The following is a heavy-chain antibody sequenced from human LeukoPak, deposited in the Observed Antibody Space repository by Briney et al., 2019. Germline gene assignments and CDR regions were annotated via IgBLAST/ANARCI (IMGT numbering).Heavy chain of an antibody. CDR2: INHSGST. D-gene: IGHD6-13*01. Sequence: SETLSLTCAVYGGSFSGYYWSWIRQPPGKGLEWIGEINHSGSTNYNPSLKSRVTISVDTSKNQFSLKLSSVTAADTAVYYCARKRQQLVFSRLNNWFDPWGQGTLVTVSS. CDR1: GGSFSGYY. CDR3: ARKRQQLVFSRLNNWFDP. V-gene: IGHV4-34*01. J-gene: IGHJ5*02.